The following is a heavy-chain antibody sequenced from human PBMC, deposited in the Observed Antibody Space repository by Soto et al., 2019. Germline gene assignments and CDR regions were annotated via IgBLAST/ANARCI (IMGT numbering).Heavy chain of an antibody. CDR1: GFSLSTSGVG. D-gene: IGHD6-13*01. J-gene: IGHJ4*02. CDR2: IYWNDDK. CDR3: ARPPRGIAAFYFDY. V-gene: IGHV2-5*01. Sequence: SGPTLVNPTQTLTLTCTFSGFSLSTSGVGVGWIRQPPGKALEWLALIYWNDDKRYSPSLKSRLTITKDTSKNQVVLTVTNMDPVDTATYYCARPPRGIAAFYFDYWGQGTLVTVSS.